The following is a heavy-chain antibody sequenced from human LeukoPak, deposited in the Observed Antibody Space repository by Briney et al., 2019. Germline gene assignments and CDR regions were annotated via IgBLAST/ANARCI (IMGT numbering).Heavy chain of an antibody. J-gene: IGHJ4*02. CDR2: IIPILGIA. Sequence: SVKVSCKASGGTFSSYAISWVRQAPGQGLEWMGRIIPILGIANHAQKFQGRVTITADKSTSTAYMELSSLRSEDTAVYYCARDPYPPAVAGTGVLDYWGQGTLVTVSS. CDR1: GGTFSSYA. D-gene: IGHD6-19*01. V-gene: IGHV1-69*04. CDR3: ARDPYPPAVAGTGVLDY.